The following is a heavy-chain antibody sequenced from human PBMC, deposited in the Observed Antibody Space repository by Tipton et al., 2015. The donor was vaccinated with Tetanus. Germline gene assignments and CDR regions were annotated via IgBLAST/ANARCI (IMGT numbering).Heavy chain of an antibody. CDR1: GGSVSSSSYY. CDR2: IYYSGST. V-gene: IGHV4-39*01. Sequence: TLSLTCTVSGGSVSSSSYYWGWIRQPPGKGLEWIGSIYYSGSTYYNPSLKSRVTISVDTSKNHFSLKLSSVTAADTAVYYCARHSKKGYFRTAFDYWGQGTLVTVSS. J-gene: IGHJ4*02. D-gene: IGHD2-21*02. CDR3: ARHSKKGYFRTAFDY.